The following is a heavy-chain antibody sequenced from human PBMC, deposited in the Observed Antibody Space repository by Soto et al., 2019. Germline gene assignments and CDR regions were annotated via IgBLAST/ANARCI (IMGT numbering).Heavy chain of an antibody. CDR2: IIPISETT. CDR1: GGTFSSYA. CDR3: ARSQGSSTSLEIYYYYYYGMDV. Sequence: QVQLVQSGAEVKKPGSSVKVSCKASGGTFSSYAISWARQAPGQGLEWMGGIIPISETTNYAQKFQGRVTITADESKSTVYMGLSSLRSEDTAVYYCARSQGSSTSLEIYYYYYYGMDVWGQGTTVTVSS. J-gene: IGHJ6*02. D-gene: IGHD2-2*01. V-gene: IGHV1-69*01.